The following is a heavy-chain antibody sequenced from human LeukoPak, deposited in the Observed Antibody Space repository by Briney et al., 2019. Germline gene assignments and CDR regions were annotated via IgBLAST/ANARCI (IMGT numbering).Heavy chain of an antibody. CDR1: GYTFTSYG. V-gene: IGHV1-18*01. J-gene: IGHJ5*02. D-gene: IGHD4-17*01. Sequence: ASVKVSCKASGYTFTSYGISWVRQAPGQGLEWMGWISAYNGNTNYALKLQGRVTMTTDTSTSTAYMELRSLRSDDTAVYYCARGHYGDYPEPYNWFDPWGQGTLVTVSS. CDR3: ARGHYGDYPEPYNWFDP. CDR2: ISAYNGNT.